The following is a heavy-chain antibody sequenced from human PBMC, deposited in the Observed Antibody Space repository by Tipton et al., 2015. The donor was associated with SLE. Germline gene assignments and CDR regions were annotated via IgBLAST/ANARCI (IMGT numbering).Heavy chain of an antibody. V-gene: IGHV4-61*09. D-gene: IGHD6-13*01. J-gene: IGHJ6*02. CDR3: ARAGIAAAYGMDG. CDR2: IYTSGST. Sequence: LRLSCTVSGGSISSGSYYWSWIRQPAGRGLEWIGHIYTSGSTNYNPSLKSRVTISVDTSKNQFSLKLSSVTAADTAVYYCARAGIAAAYGMDGWGQGTTVTVSS. CDR1: GGSISSGSYY.